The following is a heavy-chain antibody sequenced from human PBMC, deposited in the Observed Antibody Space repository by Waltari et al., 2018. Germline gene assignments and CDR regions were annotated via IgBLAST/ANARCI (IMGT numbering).Heavy chain of an antibody. J-gene: IGHJ4*02. CDR3: AKISLHREGYS. CDR1: GDSISSLSW. Sequence: QLQESGPGLVESSGTLSLTCTVSGDSISSLSWWTWVRQPPGKGLEWIGEVFQSGSANYSPSLKSRVTLSVDKSTNQFFLTLNSVTAADMAMYYCAKISLHREGYSWGQGTLVTV. D-gene: IGHD2-15*01. V-gene: IGHV4-4*02. CDR2: VFQSGSA.